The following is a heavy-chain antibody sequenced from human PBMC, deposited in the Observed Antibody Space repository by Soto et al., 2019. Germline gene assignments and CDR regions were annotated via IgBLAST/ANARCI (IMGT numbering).Heavy chain of an antibody. Sequence: QLQLQESGPGLVKPSATLSLTCTVSGGSISSSSYYWGWIRQPPGKGLEWIGSIYYSGSTSYNPSLESRVTISVDTAKNQFSQKLSSVTAADTAVYYCARGGQNAFDIWGQGTMVTVSS. CDR2: IYYSGST. CDR3: ARGGQNAFDI. D-gene: IGHD3-16*01. V-gene: IGHV4-39*01. J-gene: IGHJ3*02. CDR1: GGSISSSSYY.